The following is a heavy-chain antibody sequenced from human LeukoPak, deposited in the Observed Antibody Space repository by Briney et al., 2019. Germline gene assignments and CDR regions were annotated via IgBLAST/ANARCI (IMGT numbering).Heavy chain of an antibody. J-gene: IGHJ4*02. Sequence: GGSLRLSCEASGFTFSEYCMSWVRQAPGKGLKWVTNIKQDGSEKYYLDSVKARFTLPRHNANNLQYLQMNSLRAEDTAVYCCARVRDYDSGISKGLFDYWGQGTLVTVSS. CDR1: GFTFSEYC. D-gene: IGHD3-10*01. CDR2: IKQDGSEK. V-gene: IGHV3-7*01. CDR3: ARVRDYDSGISKGLFDY.